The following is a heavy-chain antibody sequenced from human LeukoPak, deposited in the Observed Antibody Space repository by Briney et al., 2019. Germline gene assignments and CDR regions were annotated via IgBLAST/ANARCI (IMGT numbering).Heavy chain of an antibody. CDR1: GFRFDDYG. D-gene: IGHD2-2*01. CDR3: ARAPPYGSSTFDY. Sequence: GGSLRLSCATSGFRFDDYGMSWVRQAPGKGLEWVSGINWNGGSTGYADSVKGRFTISRDNAKNSLYLQMNSLRAEDTALYHCARAPPYGSSTFDYWGQGTLVTVSS. J-gene: IGHJ4*02. V-gene: IGHV3-20*01. CDR2: INWNGGST.